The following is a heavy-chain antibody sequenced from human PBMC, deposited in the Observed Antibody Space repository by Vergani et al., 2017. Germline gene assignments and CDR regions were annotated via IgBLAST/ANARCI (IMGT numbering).Heavy chain of an antibody. CDR2: ISAYNGKT. D-gene: IGHD3-3*01. CDR3: AANPLYDFWSGYQNYFDY. J-gene: IGHJ4*02. Sequence: QVQLVQSGAEVKKPGASGKVSCKASGYTFTSYGISWVRQAPGQGLEWMGWISAYNGKTNYAQKLQGRVTMTTDTSTSTAYMELRSLRSEDTAVYYCAANPLYDFWSGYQNYFDYWGQGTLVTVSS. V-gene: IGHV1-18*01. CDR1: GYTFTSYG.